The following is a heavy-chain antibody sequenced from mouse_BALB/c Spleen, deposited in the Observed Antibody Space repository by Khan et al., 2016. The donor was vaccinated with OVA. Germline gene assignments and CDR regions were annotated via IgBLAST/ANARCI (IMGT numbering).Heavy chain of an antibody. D-gene: IGHD1-1*01. CDR3: ARPYYGSAWVAY. V-gene: IGHV2-9*02. CDR1: GFSLTNYG. CDR2: MWAGGST. Sequence: QVQLKESGPGLVAPSQSLSITCTVSGFSLTNYGVHWVRQPPGKGLEWLGVMWAGGSTNYNSALMFRLSITKDNSKSQIFLKVSSLQTDDTAMYYCARPYYGSAWVAYWGQGTLVTVSA. J-gene: IGHJ3*01.